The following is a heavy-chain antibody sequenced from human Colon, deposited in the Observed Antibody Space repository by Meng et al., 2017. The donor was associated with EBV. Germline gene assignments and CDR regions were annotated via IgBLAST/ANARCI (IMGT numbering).Heavy chain of an antibody. CDR3: ARDRKHYGERGWFDP. CDR2: IYYSGST. D-gene: IGHD4-17*01. J-gene: IGHJ5*02. CDR1: GGCVLSGDYY. Sequence: RLQGRCHGLPHPAPAWSVTCSGSGGCVLSGDYYWSWFRQPPGKGLELIGYIYYSGSTYSNASLKSRVTISIDRSKNQFSLKLSSVTAADTAVYYGARDRKHYGERGWFDPWGQGTLVTVSS. V-gene: IGHV4-30-4*01.